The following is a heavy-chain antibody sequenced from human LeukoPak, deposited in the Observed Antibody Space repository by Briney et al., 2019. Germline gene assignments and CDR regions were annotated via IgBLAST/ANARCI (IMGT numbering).Heavy chain of an antibody. CDR3: ARLTSSGYYDAFDI. Sequence: SETLSLTCAVYGGSFSGYYWSWIRQPPGKGLEWIGEINHSGSTNYNPSLKSRVTISVDTSKNQFSLKLSSVTASDTAVYYCARLTSSGYYDAFDIWGQGTMVTVSS. V-gene: IGHV4-34*01. D-gene: IGHD3-22*01. J-gene: IGHJ3*02. CDR1: GGSFSGYY. CDR2: INHSGST.